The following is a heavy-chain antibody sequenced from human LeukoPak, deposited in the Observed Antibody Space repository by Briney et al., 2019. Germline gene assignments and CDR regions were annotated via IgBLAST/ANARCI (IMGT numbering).Heavy chain of an antibody. Sequence: GGSLRLPCAASGFTFSSYAMSWVRQAPGKGLEWVSAISGSGGSTYYADSVKGRFTISRDNSKNTLYLQMNSLRAEDTAVYYCAKVRAKQWLVRPGYFDYWGQGTLVTVSS. J-gene: IGHJ4*02. CDR2: ISGSGGST. CDR3: AKVRAKQWLVRPGYFDY. V-gene: IGHV3-23*01. CDR1: GFTFSSYA. D-gene: IGHD6-19*01.